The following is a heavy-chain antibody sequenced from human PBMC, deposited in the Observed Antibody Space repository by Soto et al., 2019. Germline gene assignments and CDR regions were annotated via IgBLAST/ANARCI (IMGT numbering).Heavy chain of an antibody. CDR2: IKQDGSEK. V-gene: IGHV3-7*01. Sequence: EAQLVESGGGLVQPGGSLRVSCAVSGFTFSSYWMSWVRQAPGKGLEWVAKIKQDGSEKDYVDSVKGRFTISRDNANNSLFLYMYSLRAEDTAVYYCARGGRDAYNWFDPWGQGTLVTVSS. D-gene: IGHD3-16*01. J-gene: IGHJ5*02. CDR1: GFTFSSYW. CDR3: ARGGRDAYNWFDP.